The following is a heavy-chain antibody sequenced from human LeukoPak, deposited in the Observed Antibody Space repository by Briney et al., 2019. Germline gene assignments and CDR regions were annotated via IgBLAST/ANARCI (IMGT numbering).Heavy chain of an antibody. D-gene: IGHD6-19*01. CDR1: GGSISSYY. V-gene: IGHV4-59*01. CDR3: ARSTYSSGWYEYLYFDY. CDR2: IYYSGST. J-gene: IGHJ4*02. Sequence: SGTLSLTCTVSGGSISSYYWSWIRQPPGKGLEWIGYIYYSGSTNYNPSLKSRVTISVDTSKNQFSLKLSSVTAADTAVYYCARSTYSSGWYEYLYFDYWGQGTLVTVSS.